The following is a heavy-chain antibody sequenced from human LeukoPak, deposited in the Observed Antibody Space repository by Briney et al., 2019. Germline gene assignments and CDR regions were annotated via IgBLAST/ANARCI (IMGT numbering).Heavy chain of an antibody. Sequence: PGGSLRLSCAASEFTFSSYAMHWVRQAPGKGLESVSAISSNGGSAYYANSVKGRFTVSRDNSKNTLYLQMGSLRAEDMAVHYCAREISRAFDIWGQGTMVTVSS. D-gene: IGHD2/OR15-2a*01. CDR3: AREISRAFDI. V-gene: IGHV3-64*01. CDR1: EFTFSSYA. J-gene: IGHJ3*02. CDR2: ISSNGGSA.